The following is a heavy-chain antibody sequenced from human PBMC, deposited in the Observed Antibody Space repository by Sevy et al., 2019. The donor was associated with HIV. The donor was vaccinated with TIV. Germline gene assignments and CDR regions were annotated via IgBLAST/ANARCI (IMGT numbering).Heavy chain of an antibody. V-gene: IGHV3-7*01. CDR2: IKQGGSEK. D-gene: IGHD3-3*01. CDR3: ARDNGGSYKADTFDI. CDR1: GFTFSSHW. J-gene: IGHJ3*02. Sequence: GGSLRLSCAGSGFTFSSHWMSWVRQAPGKGLEWVANIKQGGSEKHYADSVKGRFTISRDDAKNALFLQMNSLSAEDTAFYYRARDNGGSYKADTFDIWGQGTMVTVSS.